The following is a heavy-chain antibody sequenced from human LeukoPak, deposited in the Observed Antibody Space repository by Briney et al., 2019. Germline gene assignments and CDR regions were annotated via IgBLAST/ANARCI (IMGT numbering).Heavy chain of an antibody. V-gene: IGHV4-59*01. J-gene: IGHJ4*02. D-gene: IGHD6-13*01. Sequence: SETLSLTCTVSGGSISSYYWSWIRQPPGKGLEWIGYIYYSGSTNYNPSLKSLVTISVDTSKNQFSLKLSSVTAAGTAVYYCARVGSSLYFDYWGQGTLVTVSS. CDR3: ARVGSSLYFDY. CDR2: IYYSGST. CDR1: GGSISSYY.